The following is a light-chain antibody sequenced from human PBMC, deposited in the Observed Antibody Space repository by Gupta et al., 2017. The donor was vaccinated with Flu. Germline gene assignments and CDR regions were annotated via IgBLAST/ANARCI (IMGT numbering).Light chain of an antibody. CDR3: QVWDSRSDNWV. CDR2: DDS. J-gene: IGLJ2*01. Sequence: SYVLTPPPSVSVAPGQTARVSCGGNNIGSQSVDWYQQKPGKAPVLVVYDDSDRPSGSPERISGSKSGNTANLTISRVEAGDEDDDYCQVWDSRSDNWVFGGGTMLTVL. V-gene: IGLV3-21*02. CDR1: NIGSQS.